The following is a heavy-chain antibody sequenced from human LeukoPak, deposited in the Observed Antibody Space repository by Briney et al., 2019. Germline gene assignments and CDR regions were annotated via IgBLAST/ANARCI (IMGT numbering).Heavy chain of an antibody. Sequence: GASVKVSCKASGGTFSSYAISWVRQAPGQGLEWMGGIIPIFGTANYAQKFQGRVTITTDESTSTAYMELSSLRSEDTAVYYCARDRTGTTLNNWFDPWGQGTLVTVSS. CDR3: ARDRTGTTLNNWFDP. CDR1: GGTFSSYA. V-gene: IGHV1-69*05. D-gene: IGHD1-7*01. CDR2: IIPIFGTA. J-gene: IGHJ5*02.